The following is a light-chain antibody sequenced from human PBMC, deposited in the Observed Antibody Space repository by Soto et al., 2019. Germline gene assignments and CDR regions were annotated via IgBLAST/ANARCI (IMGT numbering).Light chain of an antibody. Sequence: SYELTQPPSVSMSPGQTATITCSGYKLKDKYVSWYQQKPGQSPVVVVYEETRRPSGIPERFSGSTSGNTATLTISGTQTMDEADYYCQAWDSNTVVFGGGTQLTVL. CDR3: QAWDSNTVV. J-gene: IGLJ7*01. CDR1: KLKDKY. CDR2: EET. V-gene: IGLV3-1*01.